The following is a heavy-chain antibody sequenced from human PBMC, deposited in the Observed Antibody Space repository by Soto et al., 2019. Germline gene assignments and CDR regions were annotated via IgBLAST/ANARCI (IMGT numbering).Heavy chain of an antibody. V-gene: IGHV3-21*01. CDR1: GFTFSSYS. Sequence: GGSLRLSCAASGFTFSSYSMNWVRQAPGKGLEWVSSISSSSSYIYYADSVKGRFTISRDNAKNSLYLQMNSLRAEDTAVYYCARGIAAAGVYGMDVWGQGTTVTVSS. CDR3: ARGIAAAGVYGMDV. CDR2: ISSSSSYI. J-gene: IGHJ6*02. D-gene: IGHD6-13*01.